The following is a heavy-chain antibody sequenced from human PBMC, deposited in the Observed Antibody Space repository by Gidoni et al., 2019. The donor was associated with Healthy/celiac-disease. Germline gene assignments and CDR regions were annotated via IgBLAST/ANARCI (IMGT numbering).Heavy chain of an antibody. CDR2: ISWNSGSI. CDR3: AKGRDIRMAYFDY. J-gene: IGHJ4*02. Sequence: EVQLVESGGGLVQPGRSLRLSCAASGFTFDDYAMHWVRQAPGKGLEWVSGISWNSGSIGYADSVKGRFTISRDNAKNSLYLQMNSLRAEDTALYYCAKGRDIRMAYFDYWGQGTLVTVSS. D-gene: IGHD2-15*01. V-gene: IGHV3-9*01. CDR1: GFTFDDYA.